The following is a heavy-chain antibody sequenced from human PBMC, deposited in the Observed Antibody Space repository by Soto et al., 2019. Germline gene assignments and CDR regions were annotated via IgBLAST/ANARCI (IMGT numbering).Heavy chain of an antibody. Sequence: QVHLVQSGAEVRKPGSSVKVSCKTSGGTFSTCTIYWVRQAPGQGLEWMGRIIPLFGTTRYAQNFQDRVTITAEESTSTTYMELSSLRAEDTALYYCARRLDDRADEGFDVWGEGTAVTVSA. CDR3: ARRLDDRADEGFDV. V-gene: IGHV1-69*18. D-gene: IGHD3-16*01. CDR1: GGTFSTCT. J-gene: IGHJ3*01. CDR2: IIPLFGTT.